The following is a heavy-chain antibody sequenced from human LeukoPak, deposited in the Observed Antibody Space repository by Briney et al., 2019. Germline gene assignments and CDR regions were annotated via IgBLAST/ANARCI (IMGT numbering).Heavy chain of an antibody. V-gene: IGHV3-64*02. J-gene: IGHJ3*02. Sequence: GGSLRLSCAASGFRFSYHDMHWVRQAPGKGLEFVSSIGAAGAHTFYADSVKGRFTIARDNFQSTMYLQMDGLRPEDSAVYYCARELGGTKTGGFDIWGQGTVVTVSS. D-gene: IGHD1-14*01. CDR1: GFRFSYHD. CDR3: ARELGGTKTGGFDI. CDR2: IGAAGAHT.